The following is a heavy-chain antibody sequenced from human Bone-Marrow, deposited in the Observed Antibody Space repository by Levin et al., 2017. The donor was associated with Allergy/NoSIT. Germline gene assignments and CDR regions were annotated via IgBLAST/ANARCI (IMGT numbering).Heavy chain of an antibody. D-gene: IGHD2-2*01. CDR1: GFTFSSYW. J-gene: IGHJ5*02. V-gene: IGHV3-7*01. Sequence: GGSLRLSCAASGFTFSSYWMSWVRQAPGKGLEWVANIKQDGSEKYYVDSVKGRFTISRDNAKNSLYLQMNSLRAEDTAVYYCARDLACSSTSCKYGGWFDPWGQGTLVTVSS. CDR2: IKQDGSEK. CDR3: ARDLACSSTSCKYGGWFDP.